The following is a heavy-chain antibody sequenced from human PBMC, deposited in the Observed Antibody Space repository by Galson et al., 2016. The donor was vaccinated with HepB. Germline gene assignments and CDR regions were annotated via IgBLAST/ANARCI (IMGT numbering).Heavy chain of an antibody. V-gene: IGHV1-45*02. CDR3: ARAASAKNWFDP. D-gene: IGHD6-25*01. CDR1: GFTFTYRY. J-gene: IGHJ5*02. CDR2: ITPFNAKT. Sequence: SVKVSCKASGFTFTYRYLHWVRQAPGQALEWMGWITPFNAKTNYAQKFQGRVTITRDTSKNQFFLSLHSVTAADTALYFCARAASAKNWFDPWGPGTLVTVSS.